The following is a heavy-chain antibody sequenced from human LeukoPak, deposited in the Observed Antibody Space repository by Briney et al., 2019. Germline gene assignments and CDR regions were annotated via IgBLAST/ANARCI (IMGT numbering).Heavy chain of an antibody. D-gene: IGHD2-2*01. CDR2: INPISGGT. V-gene: IGHV1-2*06. J-gene: IGHJ4*02. CDR1: GSTFTGYS. CDR3: ARYCSSTSCYSDY. Sequence: GASVKVSCKASGSTFTGYSMHWVRQAPGQGLEYMGRINPISGGTVYAQKFQGRVTMTRDTSITTAYMELTRLTSDDTAVYYCARYCSSTSCYSDYWGQGTLVTVSS.